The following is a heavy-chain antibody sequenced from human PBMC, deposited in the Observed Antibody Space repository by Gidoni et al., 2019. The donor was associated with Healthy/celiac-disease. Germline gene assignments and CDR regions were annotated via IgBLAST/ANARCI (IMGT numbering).Heavy chain of an antibody. D-gene: IGHD3-9*01. CDR2: ISGSGGST. Sequence: EVQLLESGGGLVQPGGSLRLSCAASGFTFSSYAMSWVRQAPGKGLEWVSAISGSGGSTYYADSVKGRFTISRDNSKNTLYLQMNSLRAEDTAVYYCAKVLSDILTGYYNPPFFDYWGQGTLVTVSS. V-gene: IGHV3-23*01. CDR1: GFTFSSYA. CDR3: AKVLSDILTGYYNPPFFDY. J-gene: IGHJ4*02.